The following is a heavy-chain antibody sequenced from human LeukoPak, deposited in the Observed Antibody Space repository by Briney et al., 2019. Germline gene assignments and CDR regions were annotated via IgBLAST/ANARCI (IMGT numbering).Heavy chain of an antibody. Sequence: GGSLRLSCAASGFTFSTYSMNWVRQAPGKGLEWVSYISSGSSTIYYADSVKGRFTITRDNAKNSLYLQMNSLRAEDTAVYYCANSAGGSGYYRPLDYWGQGTLVTVSS. J-gene: IGHJ4*02. V-gene: IGHV3-48*01. CDR3: ANSAGGSGYYRPLDY. D-gene: IGHD3-22*01. CDR1: GFTFSTYS. CDR2: ISSGSSTI.